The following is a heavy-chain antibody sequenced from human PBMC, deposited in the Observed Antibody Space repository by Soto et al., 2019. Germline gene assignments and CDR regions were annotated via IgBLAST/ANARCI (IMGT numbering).Heavy chain of an antibody. CDR2: TRDKGNTYTT. CDR1: GFTFSDHY. CDR3: ARSGSSTTCYDY. D-gene: IGHD2-2*01. Sequence: PGGSLRLSCAASGFTFSDHYIDWVRQSPGKGLEWVGRTRDKGNTYTTEYAASVKGRFTISRDDSKNSLYLQMHSLKTEDTAVYYCARSGSSTTCYDYWGQGTMVTVSS. V-gene: IGHV3-72*01. J-gene: IGHJ4*02.